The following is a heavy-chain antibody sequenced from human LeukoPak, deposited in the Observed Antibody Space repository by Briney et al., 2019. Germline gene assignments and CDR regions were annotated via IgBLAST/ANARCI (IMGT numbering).Heavy chain of an antibody. D-gene: IGHD1-26*01. V-gene: IGHV1-46*01. Sequence: ASVKVSCRASGYTFTTFLIHWVRQAPGQGLEWVGIINPRGGAPTYAQQFQGRITLTSDTSTSTVYLELSRLKSDDTALYFCAGGLGSGSYYGYWGQGTLVAVTS. J-gene: IGHJ4*02. CDR3: AGGLGSGSYYGY. CDR2: INPRGGAP. CDR1: GYTFTTFL.